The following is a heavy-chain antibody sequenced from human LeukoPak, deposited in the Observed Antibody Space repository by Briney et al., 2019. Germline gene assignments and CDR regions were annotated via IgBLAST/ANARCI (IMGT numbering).Heavy chain of an antibody. CDR1: GFTFDEYA. J-gene: IGHJ4*02. D-gene: IGHD3-22*01. Sequence: GGSLRLSCAASGFTFDEYAMHWVRQAPGKGLEWVSGISWNSGSIGYADSVKGRFTISRDNAKNSLYLQMNSLRAEDTAVYYCVRDYTYYYDSSGYYYRPNFDYWGRGTLVTVSS. V-gene: IGHV3-9*01. CDR3: VRDYTYYYDSSGYYYRPNFDY. CDR2: ISWNSGSI.